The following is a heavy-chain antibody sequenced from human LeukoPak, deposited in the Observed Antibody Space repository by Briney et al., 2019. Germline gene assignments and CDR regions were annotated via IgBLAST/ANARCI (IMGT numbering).Heavy chain of an antibody. V-gene: IGHV3-43*02. CDR2: FGGNGGGT. CDR3: AKEFFGTSFGGYYFFDY. J-gene: IGHJ4*02. CDR1: GFTFEDYA. D-gene: IGHD6-6*01. Sequence: GGSLRLSCAASGFTFEDYAIDWVRQAPGKGLGGALRFGGNGGGTYYADSVKGRFTISRDNSKNSLYLQMNSLRTEDTALYYCAKEFFGTSFGGYYFFDYWGQGTLVTVSS.